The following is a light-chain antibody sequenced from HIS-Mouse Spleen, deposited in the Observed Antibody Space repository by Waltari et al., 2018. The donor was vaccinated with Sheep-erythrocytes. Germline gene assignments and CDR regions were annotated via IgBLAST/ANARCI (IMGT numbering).Light chain of an antibody. CDR3: CSYAGSSTPWV. CDR1: SSDVGSYNL. V-gene: IGLV2-23*01. CDR2: EGS. J-gene: IGLJ3*02. Sequence: QSALTQPASVSGSPGQSITISCTGTSSDVGSYNLVSWYLQHPGKAPKLMIYEGSQRPSGVSNRCSGSKSGNTASLAISELQAEDEADYYCCSYAGSSTPWVFGGGTKLTVL.